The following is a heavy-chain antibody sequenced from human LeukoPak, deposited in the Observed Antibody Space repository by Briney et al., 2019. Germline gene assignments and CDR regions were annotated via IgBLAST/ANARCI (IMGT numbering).Heavy chain of an antibody. D-gene: IGHD3-16*01. J-gene: IGHJ4*02. Sequence: YADSVKGRFTISRDNSKNALYLHINSLRPEDTAVYYFAKDGGGGIYSFDYWGQGSLVTVSS. V-gene: IGHV3-30*02. CDR3: AKDGGGGIYSFDY.